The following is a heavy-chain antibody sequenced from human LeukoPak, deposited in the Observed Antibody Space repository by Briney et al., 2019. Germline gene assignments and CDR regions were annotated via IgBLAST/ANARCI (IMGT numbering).Heavy chain of an antibody. Sequence: GGFLRLSCAASGFTFNGHSMHWVRQAPGKGLEWVAHISYDGSNTFFADSVKGRFTISRDNSRYTVYLQMNSLRREDTAFYYCVRRAAYYDSSGYLAPDYYFDLWGQGTLVTVSS. V-gene: IGHV3-30*04. CDR3: VRRAAYYDSSGYLAPDYYFDL. J-gene: IGHJ4*02. CDR1: GFTFNGHS. CDR2: ISYDGSNT. D-gene: IGHD3-22*01.